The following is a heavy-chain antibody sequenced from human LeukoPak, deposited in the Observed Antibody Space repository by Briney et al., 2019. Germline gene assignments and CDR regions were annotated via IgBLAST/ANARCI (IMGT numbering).Heavy chain of an antibody. Sequence: PGGSLRLSCAASGFTFDDYAMHWVRQAPGKGQEWVSLISWDGGSTYYADSVKGRFTISRDNSKNSLYLQMNSLRAEDTALYYCAKDGIAARHLFYYYYYMDVWGKGTTVTVSS. CDR1: GFTFDDYA. D-gene: IGHD6-6*01. CDR2: ISWDGGST. CDR3: AKDGIAARHLFYYYYYMDV. V-gene: IGHV3-43D*03. J-gene: IGHJ6*03.